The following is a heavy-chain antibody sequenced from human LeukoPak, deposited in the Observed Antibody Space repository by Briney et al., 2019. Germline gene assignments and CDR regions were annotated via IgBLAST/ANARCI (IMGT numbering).Heavy chain of an antibody. V-gene: IGHV4-34*01. D-gene: IGHD6-19*01. CDR1: GASFSAYF. CDR2: IKHGGGT. CDR3: ARVRGIAVARTVSQHFDY. Sequence: SETLSLTCGVYGASFSAYFWNWVRQSPGKGLEWIGEIKHGGGTNYNPSLKSRVTISVDTSKNQFSLKLSSVTAADTAVYYCARVRGIAVARTVSQHFDYWGQGTLVTVSS. J-gene: IGHJ4*02.